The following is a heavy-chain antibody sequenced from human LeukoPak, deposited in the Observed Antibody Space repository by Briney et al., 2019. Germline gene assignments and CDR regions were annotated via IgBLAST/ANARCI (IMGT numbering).Heavy chain of an antibody. CDR3: AASSPYNWKAHDY. J-gene: IGHJ4*02. CDR1: GHTLSKLS. D-gene: IGHD1-20*01. V-gene: IGHV1-24*01. CDR2: FEPEDGKI. Sequence: ASVKVSCKVSGHTLSKLSMHWLRQAPGKGLWWMGGFEPEDGKIISAQKFLGRVTMTEGTSTDTAYMELTRLTSADTAVYYCAASSPYNWKAHDYWGQGTLLIVSS.